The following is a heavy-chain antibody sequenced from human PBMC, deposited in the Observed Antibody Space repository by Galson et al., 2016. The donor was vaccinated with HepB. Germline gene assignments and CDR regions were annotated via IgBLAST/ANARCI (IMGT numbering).Heavy chain of an antibody. CDR1: GYTFTTYA. CDR2: INAANGDT. V-gene: IGHV1-3*01. D-gene: IGHD5-12*01. Sequence: SVKVSCKASGYTFTTYAMYWVRQAPGQRLEWMGWINAANGDTKYSQKLQGRGTITWDTSANTAYMELSSLRSEDTAVYYCARGHIVATVDYYYGLDVWGQGTMVTVSS. CDR3: ARGHIVATVDYYYGLDV. J-gene: IGHJ6*02.